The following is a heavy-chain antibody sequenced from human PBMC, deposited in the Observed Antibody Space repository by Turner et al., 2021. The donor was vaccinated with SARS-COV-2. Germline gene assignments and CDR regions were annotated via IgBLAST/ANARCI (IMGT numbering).Heavy chain of an antibody. Sequence: EAQPVVSGGCWVQPGGSLRLSCAASGFTFSSCWMSWVRQAPGKGLEWVANIKQDGSEKYYVDSVKGRFTISRDNAKNSLYLQMNSLRAEDTAVYYCARLHTSSWYFDYWGQGTLVTVSS. CDR2: IKQDGSEK. CDR3: ARLHTSSWYFDY. CDR1: GFTFSSCW. D-gene: IGHD6-13*01. V-gene: IGHV3-7*03. J-gene: IGHJ4*02.